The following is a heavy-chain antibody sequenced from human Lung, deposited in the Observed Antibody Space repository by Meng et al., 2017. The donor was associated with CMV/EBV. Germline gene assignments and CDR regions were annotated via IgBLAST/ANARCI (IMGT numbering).Heavy chain of an antibody. D-gene: IGHD2-2*01. V-gene: IGHV3-48*04. CDR2: MSSSTSTI. J-gene: IGHJ4*02. CDR3: AGQYSTTYSFYFDY. CDR1: GFTFSSHG. Sequence: SXAASGFTFSSHGMNWVRQAPGKGLEWVSYMSSSTSTIYYADSVKGRFTISRDNAKNSLYLQMHSLGGDDTAVYYCAGQYSTTYSFYFDYWGQGTLVTVSS.